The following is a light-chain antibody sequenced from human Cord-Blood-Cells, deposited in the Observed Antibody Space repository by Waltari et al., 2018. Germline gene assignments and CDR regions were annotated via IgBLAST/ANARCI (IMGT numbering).Light chain of an antibody. CDR2: EDN. V-gene: IGLV6-57*01. J-gene: IGLJ2*01. CDR3: QSYDSSNHGV. Sequence: NFMLTQPHSVSESPGKTVTISCTRSSGSIASNYVQWYQQRPSSSPTTVIYEDNQRPTGVPDRFSCSIDSSSNSASLTISGLKTEDEADYYCQSYDSSNHGVFGGGTKLTVL. CDR1: SGSIASNY.